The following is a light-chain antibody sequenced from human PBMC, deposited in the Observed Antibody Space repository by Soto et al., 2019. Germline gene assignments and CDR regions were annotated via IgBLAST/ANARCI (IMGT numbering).Light chain of an antibody. Sequence: QAVVTQPPSVSGAPGQRVTIACTGNNSNIGTGFDLHWYRHFPGAAPKLLLSGTSHRPSGVPDRFSGSQSGTSASLAITGLQADDEADYYCQTSDSGLFGLIFGTGTKVTVL. J-gene: IGLJ1*01. CDR2: GTS. CDR1: NSNIGTGFD. V-gene: IGLV1-40*01. CDR3: QTSDSGLFGLI.